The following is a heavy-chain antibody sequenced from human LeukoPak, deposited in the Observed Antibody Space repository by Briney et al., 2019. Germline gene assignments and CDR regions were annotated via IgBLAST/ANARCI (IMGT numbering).Heavy chain of an antibody. Sequence: GGSLRLSCAASGFTFSSYAMSWVRQAPGKGLEWVSVIYSGGSTYYADSVKGRFTISRDNSKNTLYLQMNSLRAEDTAVYYCARDLPGGGGDYWGQGTLVTVSS. J-gene: IGHJ4*02. D-gene: IGHD1-14*01. CDR1: GFTFSSYA. V-gene: IGHV3-53*01. CDR3: ARDLPGGGGDY. CDR2: IYSGGST.